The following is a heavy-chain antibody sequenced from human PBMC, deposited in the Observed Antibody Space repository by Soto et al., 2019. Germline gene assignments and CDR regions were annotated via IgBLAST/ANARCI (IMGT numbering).Heavy chain of an antibody. CDR1: GYTFTSYA. CDR3: AREGRDCNNGVCYRGMDV. Sequence: ASVKVSCKASGYTFTSYAMHWVRQAPGQRLEWMGWINAGNGNTKYSQKFQGRVTITRDTSASTAYMELSSLRSEDTAVYYCAREGRDCNNGVCYRGMDVWGQGTTVTVSS. CDR2: INAGNGNT. D-gene: IGHD2-8*01. J-gene: IGHJ6*02. V-gene: IGHV1-3*01.